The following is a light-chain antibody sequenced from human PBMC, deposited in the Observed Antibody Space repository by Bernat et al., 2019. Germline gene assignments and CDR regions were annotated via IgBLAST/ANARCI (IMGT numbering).Light chain of an antibody. J-gene: IGKJ1*01. CDR2: KAS. Sequence: DIQMTQSPSTLSASVGDRVTITCRASQSISSWLAWYQQKPGKAPKLLIYKASSLESGVPSRFSGSGSGTEFTLTISSLQPDDFPTYYCQQYNSYSPWTFGQVTKVEIK. CDR3: QQYNSYSPWT. CDR1: QSISSW. V-gene: IGKV1-5*03.